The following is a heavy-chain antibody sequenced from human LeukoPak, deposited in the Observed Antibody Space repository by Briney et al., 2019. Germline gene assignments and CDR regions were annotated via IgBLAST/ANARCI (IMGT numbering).Heavy chain of an antibody. CDR2: IYSSGST. CDR3: AAVGVVAGLGY. CDR1: GFTVSSNY. D-gene: IGHD2-15*01. Sequence: GGFLRLSCAASGFTVSSNYMNWVRQAPGKGLEWVSVIYSSGSTYYADSVKGRFTISRDNSKNTLYLQMHSLRAEDTAVYYCAAVGVVAGLGYWGQGTLVTVSS. V-gene: IGHV3-53*01. J-gene: IGHJ4*02.